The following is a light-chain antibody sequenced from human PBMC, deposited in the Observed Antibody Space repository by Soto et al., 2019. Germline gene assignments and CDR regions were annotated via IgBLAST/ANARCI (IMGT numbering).Light chain of an antibody. CDR3: QQYDNLPFT. V-gene: IGKV1-12*02. CDR2: AAS. J-gene: IGKJ3*01. CDR1: QGISSW. Sequence: DIQMTQSPSSVSASVGDRVTITCRASQGISSWLAWYQQKPGKAPKLLIYAASSLKSGVPSRFSGSGSGTDFTFTISSLQPEDIATYYCQQYDNLPFTFGPGTKVDIK.